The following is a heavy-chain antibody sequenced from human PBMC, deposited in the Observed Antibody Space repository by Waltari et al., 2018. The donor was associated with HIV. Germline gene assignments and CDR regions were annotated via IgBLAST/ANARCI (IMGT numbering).Heavy chain of an antibody. CDR3: ARFRCSSTSCYGRYAMDV. J-gene: IGHJ6*02. D-gene: IGHD2-2*01. CDR1: GGSINTYY. CDR2: IYYSGTT. V-gene: IGHV4-59*01. Sequence: QVQLQESGPGLVKPSETLSLTCTVSGGSINTYYWSWIRQPPGKGLEWIGYIYYSGTTNYNPALQSRVTISVDTSKNQCSLKWTAVTAADTAVYYCARFRCSSTSCYGRYAMDVWGQGTTVTVSS.